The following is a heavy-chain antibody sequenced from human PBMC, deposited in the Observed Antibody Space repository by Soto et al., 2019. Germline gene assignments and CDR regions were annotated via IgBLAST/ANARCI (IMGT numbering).Heavy chain of an antibody. CDR3: ACHYYYYDSSGYYPW. D-gene: IGHD3-22*01. J-gene: IGHJ4*02. CDR2: ISSSSSYI. Sequence: GGSLRLSCAASGFTFSSYSMNWVRQAPGKGLEWVSSISSSSSYIYYADSVKGRFTISRDNAKNSLYLQMNSLRAEDTAVYYCACHYYYYDSSGYYPWWGQGTLVTVSS. CDR1: GFTFSSYS. V-gene: IGHV3-21*01.